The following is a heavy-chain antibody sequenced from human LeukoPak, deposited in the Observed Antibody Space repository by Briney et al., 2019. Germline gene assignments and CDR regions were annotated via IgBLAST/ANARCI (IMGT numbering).Heavy chain of an antibody. J-gene: IGHJ5*02. CDR2: IYTSGST. CDR3: ARQQLVPYNWFDP. Sequence: SETLSLTCIVSGGSISSGSYYWSWIRQPAGKGLEWIGRIYTSGSTNYNPSLKSRVTISVDTSKNQFSLKLSSVTAADTAVYYCARQQLVPYNWFDPWGQGTLVTVSS. V-gene: IGHV4-61*02. D-gene: IGHD6-13*01. CDR1: GGSISSGSYY.